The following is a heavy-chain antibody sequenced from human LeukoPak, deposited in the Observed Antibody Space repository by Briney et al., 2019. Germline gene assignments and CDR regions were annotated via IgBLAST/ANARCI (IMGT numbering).Heavy chain of an antibody. CDR3: AKSNGYGLVDI. CDR1: GYSISIGFH. CDR2: IFYSGST. Sequence: SETLSLTCSVSGYSISIGFHWGWIRQPPGKGLEWIGNIFYSGSTYYSPSLRSRVTISLDTSRNQFSLKLNSVTAADTAVYYCAKSNGYGLVDIWGQGTMVTVSS. V-gene: IGHV4-38-2*02. D-gene: IGHD3-10*01. J-gene: IGHJ3*02.